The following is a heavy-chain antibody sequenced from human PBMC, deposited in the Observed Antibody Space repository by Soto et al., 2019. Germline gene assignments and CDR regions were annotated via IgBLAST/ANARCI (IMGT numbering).Heavy chain of an antibody. D-gene: IGHD3-10*01. J-gene: IGHJ6*02. CDR1: GGSISSCY. Sequence: SAPLSLTCTVSGGSISSCYWSWIRQPPGKGLEWIGYIYYSGSTNYNPSLKSRVTISVDTSKNQFSLKLSSVTAADTAVYYCARVFYYGAESGMDVWGQGTTVTGSS. CDR2: IYYSGST. CDR3: ARVFYYGAESGMDV. V-gene: IGHV4-59*08.